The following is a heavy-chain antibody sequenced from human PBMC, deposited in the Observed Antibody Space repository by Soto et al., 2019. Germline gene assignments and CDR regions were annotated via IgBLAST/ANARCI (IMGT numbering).Heavy chain of an antibody. Sequence: SETLSLTCTVSGGSISSGGYYWSWIRQHPGKGLEWIGYIYYSGSTYYNTSLKSRVTISVDTSKNQSSLKLSSVTAADTAVYYCARENGGNSVYWDYWGQGTLVTVSS. J-gene: IGHJ4*02. CDR3: ARENGGNSVYWDY. CDR1: GGSISSGGYY. CDR2: IYYSGST. V-gene: IGHV4-31*03. D-gene: IGHD2-21*02.